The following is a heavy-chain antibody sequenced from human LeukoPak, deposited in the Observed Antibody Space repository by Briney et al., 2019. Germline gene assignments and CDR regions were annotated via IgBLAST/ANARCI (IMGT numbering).Heavy chain of an antibody. Sequence: GRSLRLSCAASGFTFSSYGMHWVRQAPGKGLEWVAVISYDGSNKYYADSVKGRFTISRDNSKNTLYLQMNSLGAEDTAVYYCAKDGSTMVRSYGMDVWGQGTTVTVSS. D-gene: IGHD3-10*01. J-gene: IGHJ6*02. CDR1: GFTFSSYG. V-gene: IGHV3-30*18. CDR2: ISYDGSNK. CDR3: AKDGSTMVRSYGMDV.